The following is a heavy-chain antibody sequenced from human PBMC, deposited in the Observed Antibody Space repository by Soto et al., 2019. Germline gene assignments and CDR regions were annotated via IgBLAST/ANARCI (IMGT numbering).Heavy chain of an antibody. CDR2: INPNSGGT. CDR3: ARDPSRHDILTGYGSYYGMDV. V-gene: IGHV1-2*02. CDR1: GYTFTGYY. J-gene: IGHJ6*02. D-gene: IGHD3-9*01. Sequence: GASVKVSCKASGYTFTGYYMHWVRQAPGQGLEWMGWINPNSGGTNYAQKFQGRVTMTRDTSISTAYMELSRLRSDDTAVYYCARDPSRHDILTGYGSYYGMDVWGQGTTVTVSS.